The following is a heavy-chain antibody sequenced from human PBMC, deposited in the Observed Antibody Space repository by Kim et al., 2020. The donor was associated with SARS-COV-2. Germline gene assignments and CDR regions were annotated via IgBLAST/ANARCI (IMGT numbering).Heavy chain of an antibody. CDR3: ARETSNYYDSSGYDYAFDI. Sequence: GGSLRLSCAASGFTFSSYSMNWVRQAPGKGLEWVSSISSSSSYIYYADSVKGRFAISRDNAKNSLYLQMNSLRAEDTAVYYCARETSNYYDSSGYDYAFDIWGQGTMVTVSS. CDR2: ISSSSSYI. CDR1: GFTFSSYS. J-gene: IGHJ3*02. V-gene: IGHV3-21*01. D-gene: IGHD3-22*01.